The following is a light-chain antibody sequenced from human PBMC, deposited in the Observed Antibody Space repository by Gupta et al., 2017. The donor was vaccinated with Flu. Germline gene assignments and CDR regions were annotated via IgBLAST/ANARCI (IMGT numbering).Light chain of an antibody. CDR3: QQRSDWPPLS. CDR2: DAS. V-gene: IGKV3-11*01. J-gene: IGKJ4*01. Sequence: EIVLTQSPVSLSLFPGETATLSCRTSQSVSDYLAWYQQSPGLPPRLIIYDASNRAPGVPIRFSGSGSGSDFTLTISSLEPEDFAVYYCQQRSDWPPLSFGGGTKIEI. CDR1: QSVSDY.